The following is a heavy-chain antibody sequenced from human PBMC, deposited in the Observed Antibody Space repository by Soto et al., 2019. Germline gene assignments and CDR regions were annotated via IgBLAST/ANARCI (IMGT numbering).Heavy chain of an antibody. V-gene: IGHV1-3*01. CDR1: GYTFTSYA. CDR3: ERESSLCSRTSCPPDY. CDR2: INAGNGNT. D-gene: IGHD2-2*01. J-gene: IGHJ4*02. Sequence: QVQLVQSGAEVKKPGASVKVSCKASGYTFTSYAMHCVRQAPGQRLEWMGWINAGNGNTKYSQKFQGRVTITRDTSASTAYMELSSLRSEDTAVYYCERESSLCSRTSCPPDYWGQGTLVTVSS.